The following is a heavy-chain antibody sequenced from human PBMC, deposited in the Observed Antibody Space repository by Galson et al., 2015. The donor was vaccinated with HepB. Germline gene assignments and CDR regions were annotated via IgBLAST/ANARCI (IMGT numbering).Heavy chain of an antibody. J-gene: IGHJ3*02. CDR2: IKPDGSAT. V-gene: IGHV3-7*03. D-gene: IGHD3-16*01. CDR1: GFILRTYW. CDR3: TRFGLEAALDM. Sequence: SLRLSCAASGFILRTYWTSWVRQAPGKGLQWLSNIKPDGSATYYVDSMRGRFSISRDNAQDSVYLQMYSRRAEDTAIYYCTRFGLEAALDMWGQGTMVTVSS.